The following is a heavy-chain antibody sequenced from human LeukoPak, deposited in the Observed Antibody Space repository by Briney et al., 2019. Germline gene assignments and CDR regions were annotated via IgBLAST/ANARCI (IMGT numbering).Heavy chain of an antibody. CDR1: GDSIRSNNYY. Sequence: SETLSLTCSVSGDSIRSNNYYWSWVRQPAGKGLEWIGRIYTSGSTLYSPSLQSRVTISIDKSKNQFSLRLTSVTAADSAVYYCASGNTLKGVDYWGQGTLVSVSS. V-gene: IGHV4-61*02. D-gene: IGHD2/OR15-2a*01. CDR3: ASGNTLKGVDY. J-gene: IGHJ4*02. CDR2: IYTSGST.